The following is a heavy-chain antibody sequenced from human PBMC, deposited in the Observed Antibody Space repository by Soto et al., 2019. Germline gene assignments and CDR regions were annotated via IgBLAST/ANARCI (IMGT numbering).Heavy chain of an antibody. CDR1: GGSSSSSSYY. D-gene: IGHD3-22*01. J-gene: IGHJ4*02. CDR2: IYYSGST. Sequence: PSETLSLTCTVSGGSSSSSSYYWGWIRQPPGKGLEWIGSIYYSGSTYYNPSLKSRVTISVDTSKNQFSLKLSSVTAADTAVYYCARGQGSMIVNLYYFDYWGQGTLVTVSS. V-gene: IGHV4-39*07. CDR3: ARGQGSMIVNLYYFDY.